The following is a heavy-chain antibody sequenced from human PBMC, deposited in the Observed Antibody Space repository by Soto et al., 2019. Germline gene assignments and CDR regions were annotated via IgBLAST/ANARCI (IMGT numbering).Heavy chain of an antibody. D-gene: IGHD2-2*01. V-gene: IGHV1-46*01. CDR3: ARGSVPAAMPSYFDY. CDR1: GYTFTSYY. Sequence: ASVKVSCKASGYTFTSYYMHWVRQAPGQGLEWMGVINPIGGRTNYAQKFQGRVTITTDASTSTAYMELSSLRSEDTAVYYCARGSVPAAMPSYFDYWGQGTLVTVSS. J-gene: IGHJ4*02. CDR2: INPIGGRT.